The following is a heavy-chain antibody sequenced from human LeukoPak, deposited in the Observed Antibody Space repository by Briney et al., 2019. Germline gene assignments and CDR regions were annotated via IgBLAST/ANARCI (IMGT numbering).Heavy chain of an antibody. D-gene: IGHD4-23*01. CDR1: GCTFTSYY. Sequence: GASVKVSCKASGCTFTSYYMHWVRQAPGQGLEWMGIINPSGGSTSYAQKFQGRVTMTRDTSTSTVYMELSSLRSEDTAVYYCAREGGVMTTVVTPPSYDYWGQGTLVTVSS. CDR2: INPSGGST. CDR3: AREGGVMTTVVTPPSYDY. J-gene: IGHJ4*02. V-gene: IGHV1-46*01.